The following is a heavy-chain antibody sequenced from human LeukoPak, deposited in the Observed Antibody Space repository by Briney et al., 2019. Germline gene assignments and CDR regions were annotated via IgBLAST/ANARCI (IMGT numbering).Heavy chain of an antibody. CDR3: ARAGGNIVGANFDY. J-gene: IGHJ4*02. CDR1: GGSISSSSYY. D-gene: IGHD1-26*01. Sequence: PSETLSLTCTVSGGSISSSSYYWGWIRQPPGKGLEWIGSIYYSGSTYYNPSLKSRVTISVDTSKNQFSLKLSSVTAADTAVYYCARAGGNIVGANFDYWGQGTLVTVSS. CDR2: IYYSGST. V-gene: IGHV4-39*07.